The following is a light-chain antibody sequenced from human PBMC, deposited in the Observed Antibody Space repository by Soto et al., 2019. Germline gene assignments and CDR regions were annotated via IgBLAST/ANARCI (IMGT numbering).Light chain of an antibody. J-gene: IGLJ1*01. V-gene: IGLV2-14*01. CDR1: SRDVGGYNY. Sequence: QSALTQPASVSGSPGQSITISCTGTSRDVGGYNYVSWYQQHPVKAPKLMIYDVTNRPSGVSDRFSGSKSGNTASLTISGLQAEDEADYYCSSYTSSSTHYVFGTGTKLTVL. CDR2: DVT. CDR3: SSYTSSSTHYV.